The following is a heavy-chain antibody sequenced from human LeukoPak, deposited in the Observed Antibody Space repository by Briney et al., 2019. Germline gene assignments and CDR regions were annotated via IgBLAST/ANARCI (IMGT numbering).Heavy chain of an antibody. V-gene: IGHV4-59*08. CDR2: VSYSGSS. CDR3: ARHARNSWHSDY. CDR1: GGSISGHY. J-gene: IGHJ4*02. Sequence: SETLSLTCTVSGGSISGHYWSWMRQPPGKAPEWIGYVSYSGSSSYNPSLKGRVTISVDTSMNQFSLKMFSVTAADTAVYYCARHARNSWHSDYWGQGAVVTVSS. D-gene: IGHD6-13*01.